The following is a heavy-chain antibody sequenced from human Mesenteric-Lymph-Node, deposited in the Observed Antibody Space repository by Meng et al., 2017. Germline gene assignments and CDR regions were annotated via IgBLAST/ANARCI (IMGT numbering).Heavy chain of an antibody. CDR1: GFTFSSYE. J-gene: IGHJ6*02. D-gene: IGHD5-18*01. V-gene: IGHV3-48*03. Sequence: GESLKISCAASGFTFSSYEMNWVRQAPGKGLEWVSYISSSGSTIYYADSVKGRFTVSRDNAKNSLYLQLSSLSAEDTAVYYCARRGYSYGYYYYGLDVWGQGTTVTVSS. CDR3: ARRGYSYGYYYYGLDV. CDR2: ISSSGSTI.